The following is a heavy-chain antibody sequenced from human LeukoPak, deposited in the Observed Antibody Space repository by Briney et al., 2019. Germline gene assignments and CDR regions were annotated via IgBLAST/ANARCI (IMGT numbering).Heavy chain of an antibody. CDR3: ARDRESYDSWSGYYIATFDY. CDR1: GGTFSSYA. Sequence: ASVKVSCKASGGTFSSYAISWVRQAPGQGLEWMGGIIPIFGTANYAQKFQGRVTITTDESTSTAYMELSSLRSEDTAVYYCARDRESYDSWSGYYIATFDYWGQGTLVTVSS. J-gene: IGHJ4*02. CDR2: IIPIFGTA. D-gene: IGHD3-3*01. V-gene: IGHV1-69*05.